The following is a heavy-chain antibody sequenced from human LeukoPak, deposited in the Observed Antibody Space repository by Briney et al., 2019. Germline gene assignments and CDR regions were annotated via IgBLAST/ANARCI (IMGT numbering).Heavy chain of an antibody. CDR3: ARGPPNDDYSNYEGWFDP. J-gene: IGHJ5*02. CDR2: INPSGGST. V-gene: IGHV1-46*01. CDR1: GNTFTNNG. Sequence: ASVKVSCKASGNTFTNNGISWVRQAPGQGLEWMGIINPSGGSTSYAQKFQGRVTMTRDMSTSTVYMELSSLRSEDTAVYYCARGPPNDDYSNYEGWFDPWGQGTLVTVSS. D-gene: IGHD4-11*01.